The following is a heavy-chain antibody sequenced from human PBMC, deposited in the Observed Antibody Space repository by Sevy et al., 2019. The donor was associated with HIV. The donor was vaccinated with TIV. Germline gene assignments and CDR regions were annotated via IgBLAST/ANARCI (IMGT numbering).Heavy chain of an antibody. J-gene: IGHJ4*02. CDR1: GFTFSSDS. CDR2: ISSSSSTI. Sequence: GVSLRLSCAASGFTFSSDSMNWVRQAPGKELEWVSYISSSSSTIYYADSVKGRFTISRDNAKNSLYLQMNSLRDEDAAGYYCARDSSDDDITKNKATRFDYWGQGTLVTVSS. CDR3: ARDSSDDDITKNKATRFDY. D-gene: IGHD1-20*01. V-gene: IGHV3-48*02.